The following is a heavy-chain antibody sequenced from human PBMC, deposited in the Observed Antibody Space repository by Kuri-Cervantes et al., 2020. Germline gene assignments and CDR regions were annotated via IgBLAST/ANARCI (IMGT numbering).Heavy chain of an antibody. CDR3: ARQQQWLAYDAFDI. V-gene: IGHV3-66*04. D-gene: IGHD6-19*01. CDR1: GFTFSSYA. CDR2: IYSGGST. Sequence: GESLKISCAASGFTFSSYAMHWVRQAPGKGLEWVSVIYSGGSTYYADSVKGRFTISRDNSKNTLYLQMNSLRAEDTAVYYCARQQQWLAYDAFDIWGQGTMVTVSS. J-gene: IGHJ3*02.